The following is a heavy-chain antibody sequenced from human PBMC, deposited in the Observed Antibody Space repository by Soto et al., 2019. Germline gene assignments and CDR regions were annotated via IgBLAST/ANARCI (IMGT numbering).Heavy chain of an antibody. Sequence: VKVSCKASGLAFPIDDIIWVRQTIGQGLEFMGWMNPSGRNTGYTQKFQGRATFTWNTPTNTAYMDLSGLRSEDTAVYYCARYRTKVPVAFDVWGQGTMVTV. J-gene: IGHJ3*01. D-gene: IGHD3-16*02. V-gene: IGHV1-8*01. CDR3: ARYRTKVPVAFDV. CDR1: GLAFPIDD. CDR2: MNPSGRNT.